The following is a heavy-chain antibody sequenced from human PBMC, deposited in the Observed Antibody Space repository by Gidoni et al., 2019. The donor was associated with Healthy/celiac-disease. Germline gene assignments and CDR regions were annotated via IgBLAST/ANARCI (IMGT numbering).Heavy chain of an antibody. Sequence: EVQLLESGGGLVQPGGSLRLSCADSGFTFSSYARRWVRQAPGKGLEWVSAISGGGGSKYYADSVKGRFTISRDNSKNTPYLQMNSLRAEDTAVYYCAKGRGYSGQDDDYWGQGTLVTVSS. D-gene: IGHD5-12*01. CDR1: GFTFSSYA. CDR2: ISGGGGSK. V-gene: IGHV3-23*01. J-gene: IGHJ4*02. CDR3: AKGRGYSGQDDDY.